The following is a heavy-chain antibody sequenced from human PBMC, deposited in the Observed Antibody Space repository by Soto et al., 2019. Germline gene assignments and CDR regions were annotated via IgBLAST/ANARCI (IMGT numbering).Heavy chain of an antibody. J-gene: IGHJ4*02. CDR2: ILPMLRMA. D-gene: IGHD3-10*01. CDR3: ATNYGSGSTHFDH. CDR1: AGTFDSYT. V-gene: IGHV1-69*02. Sequence: QVQLVQSGAEVKKPGSSVKVSCSASAGTFDSYTISWVRQVPGQGLEWMGRILPMLRMANFAQNFQGRVTMNADESTSPAYMVLSSLRSEDTAVYFCATNYGSGSTHFDHWGQGTPVTVTS.